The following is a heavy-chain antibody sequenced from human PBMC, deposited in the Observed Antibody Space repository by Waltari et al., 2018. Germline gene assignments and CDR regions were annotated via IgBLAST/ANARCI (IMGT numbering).Heavy chain of an antibody. J-gene: IGHJ4*02. CDR1: GFTFSSYS. V-gene: IGHV3-21*01. CDR3: ARPNYYDSSGLGY. CDR2: ISSSSSYI. D-gene: IGHD3-22*01. Sequence: EVQLVESGGGLVKPGGSLRLSCAASGFTFSSYSMNWVGQAPGKGLEWVSSISSSSSYIYYADSVKGRFTISRDNAKNSLYLQMNSLRAEDTAVYYCARPNYYDSSGLGYWGQGTLVTVSS.